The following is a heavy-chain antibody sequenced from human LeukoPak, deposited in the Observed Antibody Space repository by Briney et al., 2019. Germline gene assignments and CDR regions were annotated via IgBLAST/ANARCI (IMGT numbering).Heavy chain of an antibody. J-gene: IGHJ4*02. Sequence: GGSLRLACVASGFTFSNHAMHWVRQAPGKGLEWVTLVRYDGNRKYYADSVKGRFTISRDNSKNSVYLQLNSLRPEDTAMYYCASMVRGIGYWGQGTLVTVSS. CDR2: VRYDGNRK. V-gene: IGHV3-30*02. D-gene: IGHD3-10*01. CDR1: GFTFSNHA. CDR3: ASMVRGIGY.